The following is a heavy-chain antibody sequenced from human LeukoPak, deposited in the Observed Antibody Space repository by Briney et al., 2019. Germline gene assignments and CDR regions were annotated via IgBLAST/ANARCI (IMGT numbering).Heavy chain of an antibody. CDR2: ISYDGSNK. D-gene: IGHD1-26*01. CDR1: GFTFSSYG. CDR3: ASHGIVGATTFDY. Sequence: QPGRSLRLSCAASGFTFSSYGMHWVRQAPGKGLEWVAVISYDGSNKYYADSVKGRFTISRDNSKNTLYLQMNSLRAEDTAVYYCASHGIVGATTFDYWGQGTLVTVSS. J-gene: IGHJ4*02. V-gene: IGHV3-30*03.